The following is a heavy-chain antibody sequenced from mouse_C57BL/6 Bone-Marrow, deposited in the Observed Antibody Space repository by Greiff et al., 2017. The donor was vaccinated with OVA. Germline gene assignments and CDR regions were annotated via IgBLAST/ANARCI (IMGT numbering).Heavy chain of an antibody. CDR1: GYSITSGYD. J-gene: IGHJ4*01. CDR2: ISYSGST. V-gene: IGHV3-1*01. D-gene: IGHD2-3*01. Sequence: EVQLQQSGPGMVKPSQSLSLTCTVTGYSITSGYDWHWIRHFPGNKLEWMGYISYSGSTNYNPSLKSRISITHDTSKNHFFLKLNSVTTEDTATYYCARGGDGLGAMDYWGQGTSVTVSS. CDR3: ARGGDGLGAMDY.